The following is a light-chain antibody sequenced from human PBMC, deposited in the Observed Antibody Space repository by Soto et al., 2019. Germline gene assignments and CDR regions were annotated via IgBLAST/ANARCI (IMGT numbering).Light chain of an antibody. CDR1: SSDVGTYNL. CDR2: EGS. V-gene: IGLV2-23*01. J-gene: IGLJ2*01. CDR3: CSYAGNSIVV. Sequence: QSVLTQPASVSGSPGQSITISCTGTSSDVGTYNLVSWYQQHPGKAPKLMIYEGSERPSGVSNRFSASKSGNTASLTISGLQAEDEADYYCCSYAGNSIVVFGGGTQLTVL.